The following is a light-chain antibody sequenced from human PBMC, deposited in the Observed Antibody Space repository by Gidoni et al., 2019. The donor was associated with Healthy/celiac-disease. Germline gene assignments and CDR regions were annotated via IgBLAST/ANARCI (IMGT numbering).Light chain of an antibody. Sequence: SSALTQPPSVSLALGPTARITCGGNNLGSKNVHWYQQKPVQAPVLVIYRDSNRPSGIPERFSGTNSGNTATLTISRAQAGDEADYYCQVWDSSTSVVFGGGTKLTVL. CDR2: RDS. CDR3: QVWDSSTSVV. V-gene: IGLV3-9*01. CDR1: NLGSKN. J-gene: IGLJ2*01.